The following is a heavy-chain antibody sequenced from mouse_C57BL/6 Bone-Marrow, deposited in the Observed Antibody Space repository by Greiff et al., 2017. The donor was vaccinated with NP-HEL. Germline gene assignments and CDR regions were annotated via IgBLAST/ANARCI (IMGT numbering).Heavy chain of an antibody. V-gene: IGHV1-81*01. D-gene: IGHD1-1*01. CDR3: AREGYYYGSSFYFDY. J-gene: IGHJ2*01. Sequence: QVQLQQSGAELARPGASVKLSCKASGYTFTSYGISWVKQRTGQGLEWIGEIYPRSGNTYYNEKFKGKATLTADKSSSTAYMELRSLTSEDSAVSFCAREGYYYGSSFYFDYRGQGTTLTVPS. CDR1: GYTFTSYG. CDR2: IYPRSGNT.